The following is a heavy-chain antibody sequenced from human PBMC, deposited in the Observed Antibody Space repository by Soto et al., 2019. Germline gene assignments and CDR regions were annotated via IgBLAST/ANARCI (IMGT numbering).Heavy chain of an antibody. CDR1: EGKCIDYG. V-gene: IGHV3-33*06. D-gene: IGHD6-19*01. Sequence: GGSQRLPWTVAEGKCIDYGGRWIRQAPGKGLEWVAVIWYDGTDKYYADSVKGRFTISRDNSKNTLYLQMHSLRAEDTAVYYCAKDSDTWWLVPYWGQGTLVTVSS. J-gene: IGHJ4*02. CDR3: AKDSDTWWLVPY. CDR2: IWYDGTDK.